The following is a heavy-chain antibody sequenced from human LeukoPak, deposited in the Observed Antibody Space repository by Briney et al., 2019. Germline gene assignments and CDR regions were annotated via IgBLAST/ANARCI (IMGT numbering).Heavy chain of an antibody. CDR1: GYTFTGYY. CDR2: INPNSGGT. CDR3: ARVTGYMIEDYFDY. Sequence: ASVKVSCKASGYTFTGYYMHWVRQAPGQGLEWMGWINPNSGGTNYAQKFQGRVTMTRDTSISTAYMELSRLRSDDTAVYYCARVTGYMIEDYFDYWGQGTLVTVSS. J-gene: IGHJ4*02. V-gene: IGHV1-2*02. D-gene: IGHD3-22*01.